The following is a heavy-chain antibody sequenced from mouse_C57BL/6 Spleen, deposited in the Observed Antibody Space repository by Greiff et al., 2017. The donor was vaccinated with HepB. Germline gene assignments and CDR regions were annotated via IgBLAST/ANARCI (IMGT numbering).Heavy chain of an antibody. D-gene: IGHD2-3*01. Sequence: EVKLMESGGGLVQPGGSLKLSCAASGFTFSDYYMYWVRQTPEKRLEWVAYISNGGGSTYYPDTVKGRFTISRDNAKNTLYLQMSRLKSEDTAMYYCARQRGYEGDAMDYWGQGTSVTVSS. V-gene: IGHV5-12*01. CDR3: ARQRGYEGDAMDY. J-gene: IGHJ4*01. CDR1: GFTFSDYY. CDR2: ISNGGGST.